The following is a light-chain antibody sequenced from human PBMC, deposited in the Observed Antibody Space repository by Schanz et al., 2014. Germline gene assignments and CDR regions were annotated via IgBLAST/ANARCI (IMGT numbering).Light chain of an antibody. CDR2: EVN. Sequence: QSALTQPPSVSGSPGQSVTISCTGSSSDVGRYNRVSWFQQPPGTAPKLMIYEVNKRPSGVPDRFTGSKSGNTASLTVSGLQAEDEGDYYCSSYAGNNKLLFGGGTKLTVL. V-gene: IGLV2-8*01. J-gene: IGLJ2*01. CDR3: SSYAGNNKLL. CDR1: SSDVGRYNR.